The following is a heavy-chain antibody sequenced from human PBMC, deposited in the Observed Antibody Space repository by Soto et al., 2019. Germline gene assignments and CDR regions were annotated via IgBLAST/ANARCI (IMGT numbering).Heavy chain of an antibody. Sequence: QVQLVESGGGVVQPGRSLRLSCAASGLTFSSYGMHWVRQAPGKGLEWVAVISYDGSNKYYADSVKGRFTISRDNSKNTLYLQMNSLRAEDTAVYYCAKVLRFLEWLPDYYYYGMDVWGQGTTVTVSS. CDR1: GLTFSSYG. CDR3: AKVLRFLEWLPDYYYYGMDV. J-gene: IGHJ6*02. CDR2: ISYDGSNK. D-gene: IGHD3-3*01. V-gene: IGHV3-30*18.